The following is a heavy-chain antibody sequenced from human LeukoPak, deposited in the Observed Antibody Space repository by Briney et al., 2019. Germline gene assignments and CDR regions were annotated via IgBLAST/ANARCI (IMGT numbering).Heavy chain of an antibody. Sequence: GASVKVSCKASGYTFTGYYMHWVRQAPGQGLEWMGWINPNSGGTNYAQKFQGRVTMTRDTSISTAYMELSRLRSDDTAVYYCARVGAGIAAVGIYYGMDVWGQGTTVTVSS. CDR2: INPNSGGT. V-gene: IGHV1-2*02. CDR1: GYTFTGYY. J-gene: IGHJ6*02. CDR3: ARVGAGIAAVGIYYGMDV. D-gene: IGHD6-13*01.